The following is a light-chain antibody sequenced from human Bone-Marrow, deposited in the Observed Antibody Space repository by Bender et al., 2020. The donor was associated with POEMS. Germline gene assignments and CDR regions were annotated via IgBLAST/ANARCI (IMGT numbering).Light chain of an antibody. CDR2: GDN. J-gene: IGLJ3*02. CDR3: QSYDSSLTAWV. Sequence: QSVLTQPPSVSGAPGQRVTISCTGSGSNIGAGYAVHWYQQLPGAAPKLLIYGDNNRPSGVPDRFSGSKSGMSTSLAITGLQAEDEGDYYCQSYDSSLTAWVFGGGTKLTVL. V-gene: IGLV1-40*01. CDR1: GSNIGAGYA.